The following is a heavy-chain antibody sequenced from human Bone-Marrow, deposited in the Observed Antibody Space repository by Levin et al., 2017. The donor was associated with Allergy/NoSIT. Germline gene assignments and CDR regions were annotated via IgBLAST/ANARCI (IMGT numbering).Heavy chain of an antibody. V-gene: IGHV4-59*01. CDR2: AHRTGIT. D-gene: IGHD4-17*01. J-gene: IGHJ4*02. Sequence: SQTLSLTCTVSRGTINNYYWSWIRQPPGKGLEWIGYAHRTGITNYNPSLNSRARLSVDTSKNQLSLRLTSVTTADTAIYYCARIGDYNDLEYWGQGTLVTVSS. CDR3: ARIGDYNDLEY. CDR1: RGTINNYY.